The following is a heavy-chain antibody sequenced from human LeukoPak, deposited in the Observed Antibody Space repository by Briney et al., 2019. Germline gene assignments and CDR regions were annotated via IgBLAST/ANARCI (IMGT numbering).Heavy chain of an antibody. Sequence: GGSLRLSCAASGFTFSSYAMSWVRQAPGKGLEWVSAISGSGGSTYYADSVKGRFTISRDNSKNTLYLQMSSLRAEDTAVYYCATDRGWRTSGYYLYYFEYWGQGTLVTFSS. J-gene: IGHJ4*02. V-gene: IGHV3-23*01. D-gene: IGHD3-3*01. CDR1: GFTFSSYA. CDR3: ATDRGWRTSGYYLYYFEY. CDR2: ISGSGGST.